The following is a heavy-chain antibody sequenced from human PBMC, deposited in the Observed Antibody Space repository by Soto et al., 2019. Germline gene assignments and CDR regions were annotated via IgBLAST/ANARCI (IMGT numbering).Heavy chain of an antibody. V-gene: IGHV1-2*02. CDR3: ARTLIPPRLYGTSSGLIYYFGMDV. CDR2: INPNSGAT. J-gene: IGHJ6*02. CDR1: EYTFTGYY. Sequence: ALVKVSCKASEYTFTGYYLHWVRQAPGQGLEWMGWINPNSGATTYAQKFQGRVTMTRDTSISSAYMQLSRLRSGATAVYYCARTLIPPRLYGTSSGLIYYFGMDVWGQGTTVTVSS. D-gene: IGHD6-6*01.